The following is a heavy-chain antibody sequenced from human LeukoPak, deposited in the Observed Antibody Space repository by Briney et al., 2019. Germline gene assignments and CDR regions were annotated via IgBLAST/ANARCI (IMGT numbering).Heavy chain of an antibody. Sequence: PGGSLRLSCAASGFTFSNYAMSWVRQAPGKGLEWVSAISGSGGSTYYADSVKGRFTISRDNSKNTLYLQMNSLRAEDTAVYYCAKASAMVVVSKHFDYWGQGTLVTVSS. D-gene: IGHD3-22*01. CDR2: ISGSGGST. J-gene: IGHJ4*02. CDR1: GFTFSNYA. CDR3: AKASAMVVVSKHFDY. V-gene: IGHV3-23*01.